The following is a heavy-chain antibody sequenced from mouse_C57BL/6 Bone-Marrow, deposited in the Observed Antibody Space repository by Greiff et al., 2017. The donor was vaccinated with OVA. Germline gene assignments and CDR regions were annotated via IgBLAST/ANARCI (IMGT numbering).Heavy chain of an antibody. V-gene: IGHV14-3*01. CDR1: GFNINNTY. J-gene: IGHJ3*01. D-gene: IGHD2-1*01. Sequence: EVQLQQSVAELVRPGASVKLSCTASGFNINNTYMHWVKQRPQQGLERIGRIDPANGNTKYAPKFLGKATITSDTSSNTAYLQLSSLTSEDTAIYYCALLGKRGAYWGQGTLVTVSA. CDR2: IDPANGNT. CDR3: ALLGKRGAY.